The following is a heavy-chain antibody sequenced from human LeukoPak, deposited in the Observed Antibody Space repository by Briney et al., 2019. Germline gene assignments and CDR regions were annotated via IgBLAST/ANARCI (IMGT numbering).Heavy chain of an antibody. CDR1: GGSFSGYY. CDR2: INHSGST. Sequence: PSETLSLTCAVYGGSFSGYYWSWIRQPPGKGLEWIGEINHSGSTNYNPSLKSRVTISVDTSKNQFSLKLSSVTAADTAVYYCARGLNRYSSGWYYYWSQGTLVTVSS. D-gene: IGHD6-19*01. V-gene: IGHV4-34*01. CDR3: ARGLNRYSSGWYYY. J-gene: IGHJ4*02.